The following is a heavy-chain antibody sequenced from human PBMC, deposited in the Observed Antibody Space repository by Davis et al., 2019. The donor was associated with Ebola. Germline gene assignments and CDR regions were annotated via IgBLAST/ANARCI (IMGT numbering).Heavy chain of an antibody. CDR1: GNSFTSHW. CDR2: IYTGDSDT. V-gene: IGHV5-51*01. D-gene: IGHD1-20*01. J-gene: IGHJ3*02. Sequence: GGSLRLSCKDSGNSFTSHWIGWVRQMPGKGLEWMGIIYTGDSDTRYSPSFRGQATISADKSMKTAFLQWSSLKASDTAMYYCASLRRTITGMDDAFDIWGQGTMVTVSP. CDR3: ASLRRTITGMDDAFDI.